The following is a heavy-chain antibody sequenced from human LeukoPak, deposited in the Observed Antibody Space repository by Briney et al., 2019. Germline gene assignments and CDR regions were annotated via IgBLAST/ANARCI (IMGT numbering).Heavy chain of an antibody. Sequence: SETLSLTCAVYGESFSGYYWSWIRQPPGKGLEWIGEINHSGSTNYNPSLKSRVTISVDTSKNQFSLKLSSVTAADTAVYYCARMPYSYGLDIWGQGTMVTVSS. CDR2: INHSGST. D-gene: IGHD5-18*01. J-gene: IGHJ3*02. CDR3: ARMPYSYGLDI. CDR1: GESFSGYY. V-gene: IGHV4-34*01.